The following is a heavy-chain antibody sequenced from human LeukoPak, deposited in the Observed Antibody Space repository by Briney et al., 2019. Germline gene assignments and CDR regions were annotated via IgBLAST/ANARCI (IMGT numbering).Heavy chain of an antibody. Sequence: GGSLRLSCAASGFTFSSYWMNWVRQAPGKGLEWVANIKTDGSDNHYVDSVKGRFTISRDNAKNSLYLQMNSLRAEDTAVYYCTRDGGGTYWGQGTLVIVSS. J-gene: IGHJ4*02. V-gene: IGHV3-7*01. D-gene: IGHD1-7*01. CDR2: IKTDGSDN. CDR3: TRDGGGTY. CDR1: GFTFSSYW.